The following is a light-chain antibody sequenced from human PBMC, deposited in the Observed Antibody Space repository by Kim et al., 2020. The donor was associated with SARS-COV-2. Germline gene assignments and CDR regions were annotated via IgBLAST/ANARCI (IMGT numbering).Light chain of an antibody. CDR2: AAS. CDR3: QKYNSFMYT. V-gene: IGKV1-27*01. Sequence: SASVEDRVTITCRASQGIGNSLAWYQQKPGRVPKLLIYAASTLQSGVPSRFSGRGSGTEFTLTITSLQPDDVATYYCQKYNSFMYTFGQGTKLEI. J-gene: IGKJ2*01. CDR1: QGIGNS.